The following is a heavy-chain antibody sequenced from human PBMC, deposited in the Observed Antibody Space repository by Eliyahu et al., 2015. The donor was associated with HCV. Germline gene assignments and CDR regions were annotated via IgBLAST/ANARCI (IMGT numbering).Heavy chain of an antibody. D-gene: IGHD2-2*02. V-gene: IGHV4-31*03. J-gene: IGHJ5*02. Sequence: QVQLQESGPGLVKPSQTLSLTCTVSGGSISSGGYYWSWIRQHPGKGLEWIGYIYYSGSTYYNPSLKSRVTISVDTSKNQFSLKLSSVTAADTAVYYCARDKGDIVVVPAAIRSRYNWFDPWGQGTLVTVSS. CDR3: ARDKGDIVVVPAAIRSRYNWFDP. CDR1: GGSISSGGYY. CDR2: IYYSGST.